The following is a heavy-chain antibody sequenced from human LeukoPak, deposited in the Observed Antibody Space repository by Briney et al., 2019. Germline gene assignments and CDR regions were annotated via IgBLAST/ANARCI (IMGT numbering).Heavy chain of an antibody. Sequence: SETLSLTCTVSGGSISSSSYYWGWIRQPPGKGLEWIGSIYYSGSTYYNPSLKSRVTISVDTSKNQFSLKLSSVTAADTAVYYCARDRGFGELFYYFDYWGQGTLVTVSS. J-gene: IGHJ4*02. D-gene: IGHD3-10*01. CDR2: IYYSGST. V-gene: IGHV4-39*07. CDR1: GGSISSSSYY. CDR3: ARDRGFGELFYYFDY.